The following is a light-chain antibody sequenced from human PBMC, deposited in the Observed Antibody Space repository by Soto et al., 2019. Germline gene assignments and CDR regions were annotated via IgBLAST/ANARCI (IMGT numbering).Light chain of an antibody. J-gene: IGKJ1*01. CDR1: QSLAHNDGNTY. CDR2: KVS. Sequence: DVLMTQSPLSLPVTLGQPASISCRSSQSLAHNDGNTYLNWFQQRPGQSPRRLLYKVSNRDSGVPDRFSGSGSGTDFTLTISMVEAEDVGVYYCMQGTHWPWTFGQGTKVEIK. V-gene: IGKV2-30*02. CDR3: MQGTHWPWT.